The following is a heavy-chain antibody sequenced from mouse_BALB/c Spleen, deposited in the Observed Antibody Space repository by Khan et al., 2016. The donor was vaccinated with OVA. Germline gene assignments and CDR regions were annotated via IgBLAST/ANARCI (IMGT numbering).Heavy chain of an antibody. CDR3: ARQPYYHYNIRDY. J-gene: IGHJ4*01. CDR1: GFSLTNYV. V-gene: IGHV2-6-1*01. D-gene: IGHD2-10*01. CDR2: IWNDGNT. Sequence: QFQLQQSGPGLMAPSQSLSITCTISGFSLTNYVVHWVRQPPGKGLDWLVVIWNDGNTAYNSTLKSRLTISKDNSKSQVFLKRNSLQTDDTAMYFCARQPYYHYNIRDYWGQGNSVTVSS.